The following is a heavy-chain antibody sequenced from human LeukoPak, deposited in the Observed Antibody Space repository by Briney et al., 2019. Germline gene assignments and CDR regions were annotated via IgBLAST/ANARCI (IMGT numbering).Heavy chain of an antibody. V-gene: IGHV4-4*07. D-gene: IGHD5-12*01. CDR3: ARDDSGYDALAYFYYYYMDV. Sequence: SETLSLTCTVSGASISSYCWSWIRQPAGKGLEWIGRIYSSGSTNYSPSLKSRVTMSVDTSKNQFSLKLSSVTAADTAVYYCARDDSGYDALAYFYYYYMDVWGRGTTVTVSS. CDR2: IYSSGST. CDR1: GASISSYC. J-gene: IGHJ6*03.